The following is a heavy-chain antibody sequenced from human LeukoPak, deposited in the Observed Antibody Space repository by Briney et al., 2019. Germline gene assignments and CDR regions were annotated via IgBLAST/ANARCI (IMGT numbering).Heavy chain of an antibody. D-gene: IGHD3-22*01. Sequence: GASVKVSCKASGYTFTSYYMHWVRQAPGQGLEWMGIINPSGGSTSYAQKFQGRVTMTRDMSTSTVYMELSSLRSEDTAVYYCARDPTDSSDVYYYYYMDVWGKGTTVTVSS. V-gene: IGHV1-46*01. CDR1: GYTFTSYY. CDR3: ARDPTDSSDVYYYYYMDV. J-gene: IGHJ6*03. CDR2: INPSGGST.